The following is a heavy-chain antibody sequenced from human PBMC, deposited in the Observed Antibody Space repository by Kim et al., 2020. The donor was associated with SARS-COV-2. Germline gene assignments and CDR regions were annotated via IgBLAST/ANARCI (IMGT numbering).Heavy chain of an antibody. V-gene: IGHV1-18*01. CDR3: ARRISISSTKYYYYYMDV. D-gene: IGHD3-3*01. CDR1: DFIFANYG. CDR2: INGHNGET. J-gene: IGHJ6*03. Sequence: ASVKVSCTTSDFIFANYGVGWVRQAPGQGLEWMGWINGHNGETNFEPKFQGRVTMTTDTPTNTAYMELWSLRLDDTAVYYCARRISISSTKYYYYYMDVW.